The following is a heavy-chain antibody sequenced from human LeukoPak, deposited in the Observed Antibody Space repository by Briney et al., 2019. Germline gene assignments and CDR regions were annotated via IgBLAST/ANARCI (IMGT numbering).Heavy chain of an antibody. CDR2: IYSGGAT. CDR3: ARAPRSWGFDY. J-gene: IGHJ4*02. Sequence: GGSLRLSCAASGFDVGRNYMTWVRQAPGKGLEWVSFIYSGGATYYADSVRGRFTISRDSSKNTLYLQMNSLRVEDTAVYYCARAPRSWGFDYWGQGTLVTVSS. V-gene: IGHV3-53*01. CDR1: GFDVGRNY. D-gene: IGHD7-27*01.